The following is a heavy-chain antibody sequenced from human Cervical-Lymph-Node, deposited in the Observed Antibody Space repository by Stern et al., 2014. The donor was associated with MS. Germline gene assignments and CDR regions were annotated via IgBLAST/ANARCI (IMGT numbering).Heavy chain of an antibody. V-gene: IGHV5-51*01. CDR3: ARRATTYFDH. Sequence: EVQLVESGAEAKKPGESLRISCQGSGYTFTSYWIAWVRQMPGKGLEWMGIIYPGDSDTRYSPSFQGPITISAHKAINTPYLQMSSLKASDTAIYYCARRATTYFDHWGQGNLITVSS. D-gene: IGHD4-11*01. J-gene: IGHJ4*02. CDR2: IYPGDSDT. CDR1: GYTFTSYW.